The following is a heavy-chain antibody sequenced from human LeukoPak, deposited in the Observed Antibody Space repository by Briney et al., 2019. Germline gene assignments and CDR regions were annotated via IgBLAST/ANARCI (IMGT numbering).Heavy chain of an antibody. CDR2: ISYDGSNK. J-gene: IGHJ4*02. CDR3: ARTTTPHYYGSGSYALGY. CDR1: GFTFSTYA. Sequence: GGSLRLSCAASGFTFSTYAMHWVRQGPGKGLEWVAVISYDGSNKFYADSVKGRFTISRDNSKNALYLQMSSLSAEDTAVYYCARTTTPHYYGSGSYALGYWGQGTLVTVPS. D-gene: IGHD3-10*01. V-gene: IGHV3-30-3*01.